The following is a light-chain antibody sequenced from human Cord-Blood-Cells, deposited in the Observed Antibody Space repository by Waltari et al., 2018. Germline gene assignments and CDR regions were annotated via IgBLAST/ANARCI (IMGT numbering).Light chain of an antibody. CDR1: QGISSA. V-gene: IGKV1D-13*01. CDR3: QQFNNYPIT. CDR2: DAS. J-gene: IGKJ5*01. Sequence: AIQLPQSPSSLSASVGDRVTITCRASQGISSALAWYHQKPGKAPKRLIYDASCLERGVPARFSGSGSGTDFTLTISSRQPEDFATYYCQQFNNYPITFGQGTRLEIK.